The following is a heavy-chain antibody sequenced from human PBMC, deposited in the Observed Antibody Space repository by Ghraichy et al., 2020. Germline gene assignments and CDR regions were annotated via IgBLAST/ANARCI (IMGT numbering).Heavy chain of an antibody. CDR2: ISWDGGST. CDR1: GFTFDDYA. CDR3: AVGGAAGRELTGHY. V-gene: IGHV3-43D*03. J-gene: IGHJ4*02. D-gene: IGHD3-9*01. Sequence: GGSLRLSCAASGFTFDDYAMHWVRQAPGKGLEWVSLISWDGGSTYYADSVKGRFTISRDNSKNSLYLQMNSLRAEDTALYYCAVGGAAGRELTGHYWGQGTLVTVSS.